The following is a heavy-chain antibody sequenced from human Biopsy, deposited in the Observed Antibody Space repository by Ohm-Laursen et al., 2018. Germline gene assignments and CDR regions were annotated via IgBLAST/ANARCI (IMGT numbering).Heavy chain of an antibody. CDR1: GFSFSDYH. J-gene: IGHJ6*02. Sequence: GSLRLFCAASGFSFSDYHMRWIRQAPGRGLEWVSYISGGGTIYYGDSMKGRVTISRGNAKNSLYLQMHSLRAEDTAVYYCARDTRWSPYSMDVWGQGTTVTVSS. D-gene: IGHD4-23*01. V-gene: IGHV3-11*01. CDR3: ARDTRWSPYSMDV. CDR2: ISGGGTI.